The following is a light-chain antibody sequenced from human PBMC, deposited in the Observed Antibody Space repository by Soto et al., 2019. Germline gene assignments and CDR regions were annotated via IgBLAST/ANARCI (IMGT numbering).Light chain of an antibody. V-gene: IGKV1-5*01. CDR2: DAS. CDR1: QSVSRR. Sequence: DIQMTQSPSSLSASVGDRITITCRASQSVSRRLAWYQQKPGKAPKLLIYDASSLESGVPSRFSGRGSGTEITPTISSLQPDDCATYYCHTYNSYSLHTFGQGTKVDIK. J-gene: IGKJ2*01. CDR3: HTYNSYSLHT.